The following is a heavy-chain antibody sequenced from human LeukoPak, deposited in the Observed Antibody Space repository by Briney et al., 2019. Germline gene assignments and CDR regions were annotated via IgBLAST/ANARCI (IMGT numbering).Heavy chain of an antibody. J-gene: IGHJ4*02. V-gene: IGHV3-30*04. D-gene: IGHD5-12*01. CDR3: ARDSPDIVATIVASNYFDY. CDR2: ISYDGSNK. CDR1: GFTLSSYA. Sequence: GGSLRLSCAASGFTLSSYAMHWVRQAPGKGLEWVAVISYDGSNKYYADSVKGRFTISRDNSKNTLYLQMNSLRAEDTAVYYCARDSPDIVATIVASNYFDYWGQGTLVTVSS.